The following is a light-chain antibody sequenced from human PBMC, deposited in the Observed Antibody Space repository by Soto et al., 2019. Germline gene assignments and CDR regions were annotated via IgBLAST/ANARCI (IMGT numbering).Light chain of an antibody. V-gene: IGKV3-20*01. J-gene: IGKJ1*01. CDR3: HQYGASPQT. Sequence: EVVLTQSPGTLSLSPGERPTLSCRASQSVSSSYLAWYQDKGGQAPRXXMYGASSRATGVPDRFSAWVSGTDLTLTISRLEPEDGAVYDGHQYGASPQTFGQGTKVDIK. CDR1: QSVSSSY. CDR2: GAS.